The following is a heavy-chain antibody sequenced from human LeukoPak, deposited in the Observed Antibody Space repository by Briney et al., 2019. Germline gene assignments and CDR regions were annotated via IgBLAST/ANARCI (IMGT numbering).Heavy chain of an antibody. D-gene: IGHD2-21*01. CDR2: IYPNSGGT. V-gene: IGHV1-2*02. CDR1: GYTFSAYY. CDR3: ARGGGTYHVDY. Sequence: ASVKVSCKASGYTFSAYYMHWVRQAPGEGLEWMGWIYPNSGGTKYAQKFQGRVTMTRDTSISTVYMELSSLRSDDTAVYYCARGGGTYHVDYWGQGTLVTVSS. J-gene: IGHJ4*02.